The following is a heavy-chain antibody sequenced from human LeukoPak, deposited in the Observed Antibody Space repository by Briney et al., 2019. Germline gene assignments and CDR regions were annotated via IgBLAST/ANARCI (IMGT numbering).Heavy chain of an antibody. D-gene: IGHD5-18*01. CDR2: INPNNGGT. CDR3: ARDPYSNYFDY. J-gene: IGHJ4*02. CDR1: GYTFTGYY. Sequence: ASVKVSCKASGYTFTGYYMHWVRQAPGQGLEWMGWINPNNGGTNYAQKFQGRVTMTRDTSISTAYMELNRLRSDDTAVYYCARDPYSNYFDYWGQGTLVTVSS. V-gene: IGHV1-2*02.